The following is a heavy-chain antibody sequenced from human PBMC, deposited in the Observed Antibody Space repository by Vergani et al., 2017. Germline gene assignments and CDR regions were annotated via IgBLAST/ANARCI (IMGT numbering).Heavy chain of an antibody. V-gene: IGHV1-69*08. Sequence: QVQLVQSGAEVKKPGSSVKVSCKASGGTFSSYTISWVRQAPGQGLEWMGRIIPILGIANYAQKFQGRVTFTADKSTSTAYMELSSLVSEDTAVYYCARENYDFWSGYYHYYMDVWGKGTTVTVSS. CDR1: GGTFSSYT. D-gene: IGHD3-3*01. J-gene: IGHJ6*03. CDR2: IIPILGIA. CDR3: ARENYDFWSGYYHYYMDV.